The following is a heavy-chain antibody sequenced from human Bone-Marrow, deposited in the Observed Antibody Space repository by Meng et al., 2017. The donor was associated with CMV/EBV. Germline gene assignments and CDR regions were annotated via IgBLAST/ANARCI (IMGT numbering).Heavy chain of an antibody. Sequence: GESLKISCAAYGLTFSHYSMNWVRQAPGKGLEWVSYINDYGSSMYYADSVKGRFTISRDNSKNTLYLQMNSLRAEDTAVYYCAREPSRSMDVWGQGTTVTVSS. CDR3: AREPSRSMDV. CDR2: INDYGSSM. J-gene: IGHJ6*02. CDR1: GLTFSHYS. V-gene: IGHV3-48*01.